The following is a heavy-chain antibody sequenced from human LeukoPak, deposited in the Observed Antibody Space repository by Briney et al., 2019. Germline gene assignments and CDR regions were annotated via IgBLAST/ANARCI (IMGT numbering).Heavy chain of an antibody. D-gene: IGHD6-13*01. CDR2: IKQDGSEK. CDR1: GFTFSSYL. CDR3: ARASGIADPYYFDY. J-gene: IGHJ4*02. V-gene: IGHV3-7*01. Sequence: GGSLRLSCAASGFTFSSYLMSWVRQAPGKGLEWVANIKQDGSEKYYVDSVKGRFTISRDNAKNSLYLQMNSLRAEDTAVYYCARASGIADPYYFDYWGQGTLVTVSS.